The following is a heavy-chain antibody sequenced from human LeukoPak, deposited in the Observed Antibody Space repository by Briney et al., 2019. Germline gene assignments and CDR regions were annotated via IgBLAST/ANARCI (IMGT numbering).Heavy chain of an antibody. J-gene: IGHJ4*02. CDR3: ARDPGRDGYNQDY. Sequence: ASVKVSCKASGYAFITYGITWVRQAPGQGLEWMGWISAYNGNTSYAQKLQGRVTMTTDTSTSTAYMELRSLRSDDTAVYYCARDPGRDGYNQDYWGQGTLVTVSS. CDR1: GYAFITYG. D-gene: IGHD5-12*01. V-gene: IGHV1-18*01. CDR2: ISAYNGNT.